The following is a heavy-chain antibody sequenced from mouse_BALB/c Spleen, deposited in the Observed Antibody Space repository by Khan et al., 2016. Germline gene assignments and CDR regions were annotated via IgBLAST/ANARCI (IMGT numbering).Heavy chain of an antibody. J-gene: IGHJ2*01. D-gene: IGHD2-1*01. Sequence: QLVQSGPELKKPGETVKISCKASGYTFTNYGMNWVKQAPGKGLKWMGWINTNTGEPTYAEEFKGRFAFSLETSARTAYLQINNLKNEDTATYFCARYGTTYYFDYWGQGTTLTVSS. CDR2: INTNTGEP. CDR3: ARYGTTYYFDY. CDR1: GYTFTNYG. V-gene: IGHV9-3*02.